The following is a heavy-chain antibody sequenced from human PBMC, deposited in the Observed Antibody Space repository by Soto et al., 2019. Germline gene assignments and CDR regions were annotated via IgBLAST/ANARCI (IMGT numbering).Heavy chain of an antibody. CDR2: IIASGATT. CDR3: SREFCRGGNCYTYYFDP. J-gene: IGHJ5*02. V-gene: IGHV3-23*01. D-gene: IGHD2-15*01. CDR1: EFPFSAYA. Sequence: PGGSLRVSCVASEFPFSAYAMNWVRPTKGKGLEWVSGIIASGATTYYADSVKGRFTISRDNSKNTLSLHMNSLRAEDTAVYFCSREFCRGGNCYTYYFDPWGQGIQVTVSS.